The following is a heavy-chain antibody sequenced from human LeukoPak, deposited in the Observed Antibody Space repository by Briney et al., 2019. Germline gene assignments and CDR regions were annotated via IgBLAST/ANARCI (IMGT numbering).Heavy chain of an antibody. Sequence: PGGTLRLSRAASGFTFSDYYMSWIRQAPGKGLEWVSYIRSSGSTIYYADSVKGRFTNSRDNAKNSLYLQMNSLRAEDTAVYYCARAIYDSVWGSYRLDAFDIWGQGTMVTVSS. CDR2: IRSSGSTI. CDR1: GFTFSDYY. V-gene: IGHV3-11*01. J-gene: IGHJ3*02. CDR3: ARAIYDSVWGSYRLDAFDI. D-gene: IGHD3-16*02.